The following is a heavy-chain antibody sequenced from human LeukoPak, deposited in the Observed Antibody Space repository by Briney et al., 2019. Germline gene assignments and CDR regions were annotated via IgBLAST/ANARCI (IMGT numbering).Heavy chain of an antibody. J-gene: IGHJ4*02. V-gene: IGHV3-21*04. Sequence: GSLRLSCAASGFTFSSYSMNWVRQAPGKGLEWVSSISSSSSYIYYADSVKGRFTISRDNAKNSLYLQMNSLRAEDTALYYCAKGPSGGWYDYFDYWGQGTLVTVSS. CDR1: GFTFSSYS. CDR2: ISSSSSYI. D-gene: IGHD6-19*01. CDR3: AKGPSGGWYDYFDY.